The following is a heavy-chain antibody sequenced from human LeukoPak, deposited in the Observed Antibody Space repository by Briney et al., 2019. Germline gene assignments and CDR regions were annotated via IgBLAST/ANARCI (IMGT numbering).Heavy chain of an antibody. V-gene: IGHV4-59*01. CDR1: GGSISSYY. Sequence: PSETLSLTCTVSGGSISSYYWSWIRQPPGKGLEWNGYIYYSGSTNYNPSLKSRVTISVDTSKNQFSLKLSSVTAADTAVYYCARSPDELLGYCSGGSCQGNWFDPWGQGTLVTVSS. J-gene: IGHJ5*02. CDR2: IYYSGST. CDR3: ARSPDELLGYCSGGSCQGNWFDP. D-gene: IGHD2-15*01.